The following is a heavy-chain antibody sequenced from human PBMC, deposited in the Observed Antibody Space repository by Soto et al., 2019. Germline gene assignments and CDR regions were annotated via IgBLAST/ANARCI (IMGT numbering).Heavy chain of an antibody. V-gene: IGHV3-7*01. Sequence: GGSLRLSCAASGFTFSSYWMSWVRQAPGKGLEWVANIKQDGSEKYYVDSVKGRFTISRDNAKNSLYLQMNSLRAEDTAVYYCARDRYSYYDFWSGSLPYYYFGMDVWGQGTTFTVSS. CDR2: IKQDGSEK. CDR3: ARDRYSYYDFWSGSLPYYYFGMDV. CDR1: GFTFSSYW. D-gene: IGHD3-3*01. J-gene: IGHJ6*02.